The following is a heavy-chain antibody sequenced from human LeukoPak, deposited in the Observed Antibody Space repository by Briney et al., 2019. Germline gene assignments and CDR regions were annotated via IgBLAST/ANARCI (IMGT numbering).Heavy chain of an antibody. CDR3: AKDLSGYRSPTCFDY. D-gene: IGHD5-24*01. J-gene: IGHJ4*02. V-gene: IGHV3-33*05. CDR2: ISYDGSNK. CDR1: GFTFSSYG. Sequence: GGSLRLSCAASGFTFSSYGMHWVRQAPGKGLEWVAVISYDGSNKYYADSVKGRFTISRDNSKNTLYLQMNSLRAEDTAVYYCAKDLSGYRSPTCFDYWGQGTLVTVSS.